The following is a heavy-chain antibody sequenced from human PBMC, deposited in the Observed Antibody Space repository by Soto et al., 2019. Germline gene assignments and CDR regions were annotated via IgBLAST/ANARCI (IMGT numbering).Heavy chain of an antibody. CDR3: ARDLYSSGVFDAFDI. D-gene: IGHD6-19*01. CDR2: IKQDGSEK. V-gene: IGHV3-7*01. CDR1: GFTFGGYW. Sequence: PGGSLRLSCAASGFTFGGYWVSWVRQAPGKGLEWVANIKQDGSEKYYVDSVKGRFTISRDNAKNSLYLQMNSLRAEDTAVYYCARDLYSSGVFDAFDIWGQGTMVTVSS. J-gene: IGHJ3*02.